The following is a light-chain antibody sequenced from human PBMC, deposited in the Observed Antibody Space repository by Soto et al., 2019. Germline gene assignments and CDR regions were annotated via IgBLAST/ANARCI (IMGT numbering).Light chain of an antibody. Sequence: EIVMTQSPATLSVSPGERATLSCRASQSVSSNLAWYQQKPGQAPRLLIYGASTRATGIPARFSGSGSGTESTLTISSLQSEDFALYYCHQYNNWPPYTFGQGTKLEIK. J-gene: IGKJ2*01. V-gene: IGKV3-15*01. CDR2: GAS. CDR3: HQYNNWPPYT. CDR1: QSVSSN.